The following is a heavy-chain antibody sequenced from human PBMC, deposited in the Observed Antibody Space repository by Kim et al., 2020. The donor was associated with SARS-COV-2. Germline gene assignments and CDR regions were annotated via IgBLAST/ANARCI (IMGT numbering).Heavy chain of an antibody. V-gene: IGHV4-59*09. Sequence: TNYSPPLKSRVNVSVDTSKNQFSLKLSSVTAADTAVYYCARGRYSSGFDYWGQGTLVTVAS. CDR2: T. CDR3: ARGRYSSGFDY. D-gene: IGHD6-19*01. J-gene: IGHJ4*02.